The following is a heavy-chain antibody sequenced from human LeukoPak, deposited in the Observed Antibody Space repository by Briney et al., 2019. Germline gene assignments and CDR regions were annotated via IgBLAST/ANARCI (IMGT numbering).Heavy chain of an antibody. CDR2: IYYSRST. CDR3: ARLLLTNWFDP. J-gene: IGHJ5*02. CDR1: GGSISSHY. D-gene: IGHD2-15*01. V-gene: IGHV4-59*11. Sequence: SETLSLTCTVSGGSISSHYWSWIRQPPGKGLEWIGYIYYSRSTNYNPSLKSRVTISVDTSKNQFSLKLSSVTAADTAVYYCARLLLTNWFDPWGQGTLVTVSS.